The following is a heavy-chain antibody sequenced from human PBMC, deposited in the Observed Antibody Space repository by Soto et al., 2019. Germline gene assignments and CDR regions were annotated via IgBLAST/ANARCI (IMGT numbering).Heavy chain of an antibody. CDR2: INHSGST. CDR3: ARGGSGLRFLEWLPLPMDV. D-gene: IGHD3-3*01. CDR1: GGSFSGYY. V-gene: IGHV4-34*01. J-gene: IGHJ6*03. Sequence: PSETLSLTCAVYGGSFSGYYWSWIRQPPGKGLEWIGEINHSGSTNYNPSLKSRVTISVDTSKNQFSLKLSSVTAADTAVYYCARGGSGLRFLEWLPLPMDVWGKGTTVTVSS.